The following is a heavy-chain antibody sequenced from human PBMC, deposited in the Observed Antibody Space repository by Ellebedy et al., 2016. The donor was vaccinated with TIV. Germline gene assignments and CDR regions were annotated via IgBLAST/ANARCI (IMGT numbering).Heavy chain of an antibody. J-gene: IGHJ4*02. Sequence: AASVKVSCKASGYTFTSYGINWVRQAPGQGLEWMGWISGYNGNTNYVEKLQGRVTMTTDTSTSTAYMELRSLRPDDTAVYYCARGTKSVYYYSDYWGQGTLVTVSS. D-gene: IGHD2-8*01. V-gene: IGHV1-18*04. CDR1: GYTFTSYG. CDR3: ARGTKSVYYYSDY. CDR2: ISGYNGNT.